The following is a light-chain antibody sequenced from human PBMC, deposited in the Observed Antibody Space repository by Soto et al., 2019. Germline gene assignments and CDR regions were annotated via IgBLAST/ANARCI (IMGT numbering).Light chain of an antibody. CDR3: QQGHNWPLT. CDR1: QGISSE. Sequence: EKVMTQSPATLSLSPGERAALSCRASQGISSELAWYQQKPGQPPRLLIYGASTRATGVPARFTGSGSGSDFTLTISGLQSEDFAVYYCQQGHNWPLTFGQGTRLEI. CDR2: GAS. V-gene: IGKV3-15*01. J-gene: IGKJ2*01.